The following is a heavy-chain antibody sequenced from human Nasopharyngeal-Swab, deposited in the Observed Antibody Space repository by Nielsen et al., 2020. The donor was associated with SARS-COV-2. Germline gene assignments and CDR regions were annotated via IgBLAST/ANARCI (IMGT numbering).Heavy chain of an antibody. CDR1: GFTFDDYA. V-gene: IGHV3-9*01. CDR2: ISWNSGSI. D-gene: IGHD3-22*01. J-gene: IGHJ6*02. Sequence: SLKISCAASGFTFDDYAMHWVRQAPGKGLEWVSGISWNSGSIGYADSVKGRFTISRDNAKNSLYLQMNSLRAEDTAVYYCAKDSYDSSGYSYYYGMDVWGQGTTVTVSS. CDR3: AKDSYDSSGYSYYYGMDV.